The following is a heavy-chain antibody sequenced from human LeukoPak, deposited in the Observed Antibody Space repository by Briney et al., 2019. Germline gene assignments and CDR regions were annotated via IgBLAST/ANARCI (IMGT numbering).Heavy chain of an antibody. CDR3: ARVESSDSNWFDP. V-gene: IGHV4-59*01. CDR1: GGPIGTSS. CDR2: IYYSGST. Sequence: PSETLSLTCTVSGGPIGTSSWNWIRQPPGRGLEWIGYIYYSGSTNYNPSLKGRVTMSVDTSKNQFSLKLSSVTAADTAVYYCARVESSDSNWFDPWGQGTLVTVSS. D-gene: IGHD3-22*01. J-gene: IGHJ5*02.